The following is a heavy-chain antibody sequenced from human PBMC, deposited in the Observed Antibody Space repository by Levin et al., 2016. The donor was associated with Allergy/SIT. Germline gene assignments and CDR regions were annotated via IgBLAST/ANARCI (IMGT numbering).Heavy chain of an antibody. J-gene: IGHJ6*02. D-gene: IGHD3-10*01. CDR3: ATSEVGRGLYYYGMDV. Sequence: VRQMPGKGLEWVSVIYSGGSTYYADSVKGRFTISRDNSKNTLYLQMNSLRAEDTAVYYCATSEVGRGLYYYGMDVWGQGTTVTVSS. CDR2: IYSGGST. V-gene: IGHV3-53*01.